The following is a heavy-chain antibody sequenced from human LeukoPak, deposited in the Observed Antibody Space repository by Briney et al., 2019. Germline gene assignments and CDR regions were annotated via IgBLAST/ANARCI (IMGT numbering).Heavy chain of an antibody. J-gene: IGHJ4*02. CDR1: GGSISSGGYY. V-gene: IGHV4-30-2*01. Sequence: PSETLSLTCTVSGGSISSGGYYWSWIRQPPGKGLEWIGYIYHSGSTYYNPSLKSRVTISVDRSKNQFSLKLSSVTAADTAVYYCARAYSSGYFYYFDYWGQGTLVSVSS. D-gene: IGHD6-19*01. CDR2: IYHSGST. CDR3: ARAYSSGYFYYFDY.